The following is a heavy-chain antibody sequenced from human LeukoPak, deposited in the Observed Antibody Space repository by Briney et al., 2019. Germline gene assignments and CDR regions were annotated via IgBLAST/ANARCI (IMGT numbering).Heavy chain of an antibody. CDR3: AREGSGWLEEYYFDY. CDR2: IIPILGIA. D-gene: IGHD6-19*01. Sequence: ASVKVSRKASGGTFSSYAISWVRQAPGQGLEWMGRIIPILGIANYAQKFQGRVTITADKSTSTAYMELSSLRSEDTAVYYCAREGSGWLEEYYFDYWGQGTLVTVSS. CDR1: GGTFSSYA. J-gene: IGHJ4*02. V-gene: IGHV1-69*04.